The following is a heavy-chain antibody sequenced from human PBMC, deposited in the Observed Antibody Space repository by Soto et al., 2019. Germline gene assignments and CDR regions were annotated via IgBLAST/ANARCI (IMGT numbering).Heavy chain of an antibody. V-gene: IGHV5-51*01. Sequence: GESLKISCKGSGYRFTSYWIGWVRQMPGRGPEWMGIIYPGDSDTRYSPSFQDQVTISADKSISTAHLQWSSLKASDTAMYYCERVGGSAAPYYYYGMDVWGQGTTVTVSS. CDR2: IYPGDSDT. CDR1: GYRFTSYW. J-gene: IGHJ6*02. D-gene: IGHD3-16*01. CDR3: ERVGGSAAPYYYYGMDV.